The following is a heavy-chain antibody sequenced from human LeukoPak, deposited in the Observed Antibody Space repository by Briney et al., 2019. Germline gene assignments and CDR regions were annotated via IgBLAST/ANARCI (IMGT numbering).Heavy chain of an antibody. CDR2: ISSSGTTI. J-gene: IGHJ4*02. D-gene: IGHD4-17*01. Sequence: GGSLRLSCAASGFTFSSYEMNWVRQALGKGLEWVSYISSSGTTIYYADSVKGRFTISRDNAKNSLYLQMNSLRAEDTAVYFCARSAGGGDLDYWGQGTLVTVSS. CDR1: GFTFSSYE. CDR3: ARSAGGGDLDY. V-gene: IGHV3-48*03.